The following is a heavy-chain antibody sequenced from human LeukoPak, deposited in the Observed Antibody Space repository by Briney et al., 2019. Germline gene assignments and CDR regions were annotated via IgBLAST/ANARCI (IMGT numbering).Heavy chain of an antibody. CDR3: ARDTNGWNDY. D-gene: IGHD2-8*01. J-gene: IGHJ4*02. V-gene: IGHV3-7*01. Sequence: GGSLRLSCAASGFTFSRFWMIWVRQAPGKGLEWVANIKQDGSVKQYVGSVKGRFTISRDNAKNSLYLQMNSLRAEDTAVYYCARDTNGWNDYWGQGTLVTVSS. CDR2: IKQDGSVK. CDR1: GFTFSRFW.